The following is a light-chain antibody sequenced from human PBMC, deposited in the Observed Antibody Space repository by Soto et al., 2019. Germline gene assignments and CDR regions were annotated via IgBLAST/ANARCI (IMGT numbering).Light chain of an antibody. J-gene: IGKJ3*01. CDR2: DAS. V-gene: IGKV3-11*01. Sequence: EIVLTESPATLSLSPGERATLSCRASQSVRSYLAWYQQKPGQAPRLLIYDASNRATGIPARFSGSGSGTDLTLTISSLEPEDFAVYYCQQRSNWPRFTFGPGTKVDIK. CDR3: QQRSNWPRFT. CDR1: QSVRSY.